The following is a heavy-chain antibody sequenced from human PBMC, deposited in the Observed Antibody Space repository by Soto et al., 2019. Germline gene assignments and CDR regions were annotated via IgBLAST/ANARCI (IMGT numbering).Heavy chain of an antibody. CDR2: VYHDGRNT. J-gene: IGHJ4*02. V-gene: IGHV3-30*18. Sequence: VQLVESGGGVVQPGRSLRLSCAASGYNLSDYAMHWVRQAPGKGRERVEVVYHDGRNTHYADSVKGRFTNSRDSSKNTVSLEMTSLRAEDTAVYYFAKGGRQWLVTSDFNYWGQGALVTVSS. CDR3: AKGGRQWLVTSDFNY. CDR1: GYNLSDYA. D-gene: IGHD6-19*01.